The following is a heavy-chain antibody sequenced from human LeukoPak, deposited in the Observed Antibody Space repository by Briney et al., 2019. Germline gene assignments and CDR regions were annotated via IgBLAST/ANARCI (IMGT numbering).Heavy chain of an antibody. CDR3: ATDVRWLQFAINTRQQFDF. CDR2: FDPEGGET. CDR1: GYTLTELS. V-gene: IGHV1-24*01. J-gene: IGHJ4*02. D-gene: IGHD5-24*01. Sequence: ASVKVSCKVSGYTLTELSMHWVRQAPGKGLEWMGGFDPEGGETIYAQKFQGRVTMTEDPSTDTAYMELSSLRSEDTAVYYCATDVRWLQFAINTRQQFDFWGQGTLVTVSS.